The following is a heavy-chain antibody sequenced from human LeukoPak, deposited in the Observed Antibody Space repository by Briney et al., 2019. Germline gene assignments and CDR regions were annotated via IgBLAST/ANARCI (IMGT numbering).Heavy chain of an antibody. CDR1: GYTFTGYY. CDR3: ARSYSSSWYGYYYMDV. Sequence: ASVKVSCKASGYTFTGYYMHWVRQAPGQGLEWMGWISAYNGNTNYAQKLQGRVTMTTDTSTSTAYMELRSLRSDDTAVYYCARSYSSSWYGYYYMDVWGKGTTVTVSS. V-gene: IGHV1-18*04. J-gene: IGHJ6*03. CDR2: ISAYNGNT. D-gene: IGHD6-13*01.